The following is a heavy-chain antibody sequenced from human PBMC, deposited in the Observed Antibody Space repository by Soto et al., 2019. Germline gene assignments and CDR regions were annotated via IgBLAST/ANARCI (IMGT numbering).Heavy chain of an antibody. CDR2: IYYIGST. J-gene: IGHJ4*02. V-gene: IGHV4-30-4*01. CDR1: GGSISSSDYY. CDR3: ARSIVVVPAADMGAADY. Sequence: QVQLQESGPGLVKPSQTLSLTCTVSGGSISSSDYYWSWIRQPPGKGLEWIGYIYYIGSTFYNPSLKSRVTISVDTSKNQFSLKLSSVTAAVTAVYYCARSIVVVPAADMGAADYWGQGTLVTVSS. D-gene: IGHD2-2*01.